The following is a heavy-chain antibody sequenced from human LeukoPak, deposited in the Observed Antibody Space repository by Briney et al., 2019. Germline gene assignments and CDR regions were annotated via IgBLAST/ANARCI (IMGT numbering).Heavy chain of an antibody. V-gene: IGHV4-61*09. J-gene: IGHJ2*01. D-gene: IGHD6-19*01. Sequence: PSETLSLTCTVSGGSINSGSYYWTWIRQPAGRGLEWIGHIYTSGNTHYNPSLKSRVTISVDTSKNQFSLNLSSATAADTAVYYCARFVGLTVAGTLYWSFDLWGRDTLVTVSS. CDR1: GGSINSGSYY. CDR3: ARFVGLTVAGTLYWSFDL. CDR2: IYTSGNT.